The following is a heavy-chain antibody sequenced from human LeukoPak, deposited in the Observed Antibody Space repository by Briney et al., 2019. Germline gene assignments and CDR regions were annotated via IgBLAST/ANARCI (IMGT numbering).Heavy chain of an antibody. CDR1: GFTFSTHA. CDR2: ISGPGGTT. Sequence: GGSLRLSCVVSGFTFSTHAMTWVRQAPGKGLERVSDISGPGGTTYYAASVKGRFTISRDNSKNTLFLQMNSLRAEDTAVYYCARGKWELPIDYWGQGTLVTVSS. V-gene: IGHV3-23*01. J-gene: IGHJ4*02. D-gene: IGHD1-26*01. CDR3: ARGKWELPIDY.